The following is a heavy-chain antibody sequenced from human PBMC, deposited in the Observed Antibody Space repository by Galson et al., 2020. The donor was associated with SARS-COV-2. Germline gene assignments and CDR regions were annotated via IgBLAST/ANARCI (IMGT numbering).Heavy chain of an antibody. V-gene: IGHV4-34*01. J-gene: IGHJ6*02. CDR3: ARGTVVVADNYYFYGMDV. D-gene: IGHD2-15*01. CDR2: SGNT. Sequence: SGNTNYNPSLKSRVTISVDTSKNQFSLKLRSMTAADTAVYYCARGTVVVADNYYFYGMDVWGQGTTVTVSS.